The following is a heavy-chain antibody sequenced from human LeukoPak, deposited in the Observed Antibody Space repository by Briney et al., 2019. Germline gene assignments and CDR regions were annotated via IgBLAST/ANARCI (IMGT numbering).Heavy chain of an antibody. D-gene: IGHD3-10*01. Sequence: GGSLRLSCAASGFDFSTYDMHWVRQAPGKGLEWVADVSSGGSNKYYGDSVKGRFTISRDNSKTTLYLQMNSLRAEDTAVYYCASDWSMVRGVIKGVIEYWGQGTLVTVSS. CDR2: VSSGGSNK. CDR3: ASDWSMVRGVIKGVIEY. J-gene: IGHJ4*02. CDR1: GFDFSTYD. V-gene: IGHV3-30-3*01.